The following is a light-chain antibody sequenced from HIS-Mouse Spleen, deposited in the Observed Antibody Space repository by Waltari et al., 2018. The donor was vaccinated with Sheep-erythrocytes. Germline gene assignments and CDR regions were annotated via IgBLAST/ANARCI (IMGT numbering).Light chain of an antibody. CDR2: EGS. CDR1: SRDVGRYNL. CDR3: CSYAGSSTPWV. J-gene: IGLJ3*02. Sequence: QSALTQPASVSGSPGQSIPISCPGTSRDVGRYNLVPWYQQHPGKAPKLMIYEGSKRPSGVSNRFSGSKSGNTASLTISGLQAEDEADYYCCSYAGSSTPWVFGGGTKLTVL. V-gene: IGLV2-23*01.